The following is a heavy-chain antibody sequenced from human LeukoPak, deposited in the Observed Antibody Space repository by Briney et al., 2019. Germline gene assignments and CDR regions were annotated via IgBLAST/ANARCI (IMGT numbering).Heavy chain of an antibody. CDR1: GYTFNRYG. Sequence: ASVKVSCKASGYTFNRYGISWVRQAPGQGLEWMGWINPNSGGTNYAQKFQGRVTMTRDTSISTAYMELSRLRSDDTAVYYCARDIVMVTYWFDPWGQGTLVTVSS. D-gene: IGHD5-18*01. CDR2: INPNSGGT. CDR3: ARDIVMVTYWFDP. V-gene: IGHV1-2*02. J-gene: IGHJ5*02.